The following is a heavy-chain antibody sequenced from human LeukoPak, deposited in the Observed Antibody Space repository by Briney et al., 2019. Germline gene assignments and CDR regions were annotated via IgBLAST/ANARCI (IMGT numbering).Heavy chain of an antibody. CDR3: VKDHWGSYYSLFDY. J-gene: IGHJ4*02. CDR2: ISASGNNT. D-gene: IGHD1-26*01. Sequence: VGSLRLSCAASGFTFSSYAMSWVRRAPGKGLEWVSAISASGNNTYYTDSVKGRFTISRDNSKSTLYLQMNSLRAEDTAVYYCVKDHWGSYYSLFDYWGQGTLVTVSS. V-gene: IGHV3-23*01. CDR1: GFTFSSYA.